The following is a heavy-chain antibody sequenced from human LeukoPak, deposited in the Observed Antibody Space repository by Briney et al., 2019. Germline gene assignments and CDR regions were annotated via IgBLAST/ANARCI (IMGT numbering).Heavy chain of an antibody. D-gene: IGHD3-10*01. Sequence: PGRSLRLSCAASGFTFDDYAMHWVRQAPGKGLEWVSGISWNSGSIGYADSVKGRFTISRDNAKNSLYLQMNSLRAEDTALYYCAKDIWPSYYGSGSNYYGMDVWGQGTTVTVSS. V-gene: IGHV3-9*01. CDR2: ISWNSGSI. J-gene: IGHJ6*02. CDR1: GFTFDDYA. CDR3: AKDIWPSYYGSGSNYYGMDV.